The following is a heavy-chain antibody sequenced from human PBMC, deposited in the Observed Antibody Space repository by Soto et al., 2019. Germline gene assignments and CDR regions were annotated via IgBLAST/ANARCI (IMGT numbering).Heavy chain of an antibody. Sequence: ASVKVSCKASGFTFTSSAVQWVRQARGQRLERIGWIVVGSGNTNYAQKFQERVTITRDMSTSTAYMELSSPRSEDTAVYYCAADRDYGDYYFDYWGQGTLVTVSS. CDR1: GFTFTSSA. J-gene: IGHJ4*02. CDR2: IVVGSGNT. CDR3: AADRDYGDYYFDY. D-gene: IGHD4-17*01. V-gene: IGHV1-58*01.